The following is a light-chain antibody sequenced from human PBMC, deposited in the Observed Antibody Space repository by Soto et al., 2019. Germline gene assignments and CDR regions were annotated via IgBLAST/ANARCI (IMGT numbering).Light chain of an antibody. V-gene: IGLV2-14*01. J-gene: IGLJ2*01. CDR1: ISDVGGYNY. CDR3: SSYTISSPLGV. CDR2: DVN. Sequence: QSALTQPASVSGSPGQSITISCTGSISDVGGYNYVSWYQQHTGKAPKLMIYDVNNRPSGVSNRFSASKSGNTASLTISGLQAEDEADYYGSSYTISSPLGVFGGGTKLTVL.